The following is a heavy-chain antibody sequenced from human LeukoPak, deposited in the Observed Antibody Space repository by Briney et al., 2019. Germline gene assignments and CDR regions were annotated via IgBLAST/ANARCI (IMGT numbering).Heavy chain of an antibody. V-gene: IGHV3-21*04. CDR2: ISSSSSYI. CDR3: AKGDVDTAILAANWFDP. J-gene: IGHJ5*02. D-gene: IGHD5-18*01. Sequence: PGGSLRLSCAASGFTFSSYSMNWVRQAPGKGLEWVSSISSSSSYIYYADSVKGRFTISRDNSKNTLYLQMNSLRAEDTAVYYCAKGDVDTAILAANWFDPWGQGTLVTVSS. CDR1: GFTFSSYS.